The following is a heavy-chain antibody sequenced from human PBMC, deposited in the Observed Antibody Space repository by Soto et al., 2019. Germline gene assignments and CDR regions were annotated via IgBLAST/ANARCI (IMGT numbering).Heavy chain of an antibody. Sequence: PGGSLRLSCAASGFTFSSYGMHWVRQALGKGLEWVAVISYDGSNKYYADSVKGRFTISRDNSKNTLYLQMNSLRAEDTAVYYCAKDITMVRGVIITAGLVWGQGTTVTVSS. D-gene: IGHD3-10*01. J-gene: IGHJ6*02. CDR3: AKDITMVRGVIITAGLV. CDR2: ISYDGSNK. CDR1: GFTFSSYG. V-gene: IGHV3-30*18.